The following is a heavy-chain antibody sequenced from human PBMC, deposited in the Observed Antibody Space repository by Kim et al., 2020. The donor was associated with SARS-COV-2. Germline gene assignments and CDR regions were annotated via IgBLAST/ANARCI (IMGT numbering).Heavy chain of an antibody. V-gene: IGHV3-30*04. CDR1: GFTFSSYA. CDR3: ARLFRGSYDRDYFDY. CDR2: ISYDGSNK. J-gene: IGHJ4*01. Sequence: GGSLRLSCAASGFTFSSYAMHWVRQAPGKGLEWVAVISYDGSNKYYADSVKGRFTISRDNSKNTLYLQMNSLRAEDTAVYYCARLFRGSYDRDYFDYWG. D-gene: IGHD1-26*01.